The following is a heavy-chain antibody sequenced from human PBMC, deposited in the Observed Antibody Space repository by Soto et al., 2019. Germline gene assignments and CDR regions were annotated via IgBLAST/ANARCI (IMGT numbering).Heavy chain of an antibody. J-gene: IGHJ5*01. CDR2: IIPILGRA. V-gene: IGHV1-69*02. Sequence: QVQLVQSGAEVKRPGSSVKVSCKAFGVTVSSYTISWVRQAPGQGLEWMGRIIPILGRANYAQKFQGRVTITADRSTSTTHMELSSLRSDDTAIYYFATNLPDGYIVPDSWGQGTLVTVSS. CDR3: ATNLPDGYIVPDS. CDR1: GVTVSSYT. D-gene: IGHD5-12*01.